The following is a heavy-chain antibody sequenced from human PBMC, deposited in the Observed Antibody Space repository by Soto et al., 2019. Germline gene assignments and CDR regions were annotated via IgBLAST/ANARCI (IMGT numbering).Heavy chain of an antibody. CDR3: ARGLILWFGELSRRGGYYYYMDV. CDR2: INDSGNI. V-gene: IGHV4-34*01. J-gene: IGHJ6*03. D-gene: IGHD3-10*01. Sequence: WTWIRQTPGKGLEWIGEINDSGNINYNPSLKSRVTILVDRAKKQISLKLSSVTAADTAVYYCARGLILWFGELSRRGGYYYYMDVWGKGTSVTVSS.